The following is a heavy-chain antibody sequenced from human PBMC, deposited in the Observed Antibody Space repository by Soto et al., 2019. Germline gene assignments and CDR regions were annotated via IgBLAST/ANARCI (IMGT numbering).Heavy chain of an antibody. J-gene: IGHJ1*01. CDR2: INHSGST. V-gene: IGHV4-34*01. CDR1: GGSFSGYY. CDR3: AREACSGGSCYVYFQH. Sequence: QVQLQQWGAGLLKPSETLSLTCAVYGGSFSGYYWSWIRQPPGKGLEWIGEINHSGSTNYNPSLKSRVTISVDTSKNQFSLKLSSVTAADTAVYYCAREACSGGSCYVYFQHWAQGTLVTVSS. D-gene: IGHD2-15*01.